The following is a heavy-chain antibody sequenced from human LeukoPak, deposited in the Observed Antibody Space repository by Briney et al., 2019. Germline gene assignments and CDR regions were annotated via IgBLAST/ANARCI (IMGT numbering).Heavy chain of an antibody. CDR2: IYHSGST. J-gene: IGHJ4*02. D-gene: IGHD3-22*01. CDR3: ARASYYYDSSGYPDY. V-gene: IGHV4-30-2*01. Sequence: SSETLSLTCTVSGGSISSGGYYWSWIRQPPGKGLEWIGYIYHSGSTYYNPSLKSRVTISVDRSKNQFSLKLSSVTAADTAVYYCARASYYYDSSGYPDYWGQGTLVTVSS. CDR1: GGSISSGGYY.